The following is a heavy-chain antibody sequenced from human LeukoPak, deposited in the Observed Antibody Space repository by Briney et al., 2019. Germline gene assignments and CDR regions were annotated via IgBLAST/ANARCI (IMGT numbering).Heavy chain of an antibody. Sequence: GASVKVSCKASVGTFSSYAISWVGQAPGQGLEWVGGIIPIFGTANYAQKFQGRVTITADESTSTAYMELSSLRSEDTAVYYCARGSGSYYSPHDYWGEGTLVTVS. CDR1: VGTFSSYA. CDR3: ARGSGSYYSPHDY. J-gene: IGHJ4*02. V-gene: IGHV1-69*13. D-gene: IGHD3-10*01. CDR2: IIPIFGTA.